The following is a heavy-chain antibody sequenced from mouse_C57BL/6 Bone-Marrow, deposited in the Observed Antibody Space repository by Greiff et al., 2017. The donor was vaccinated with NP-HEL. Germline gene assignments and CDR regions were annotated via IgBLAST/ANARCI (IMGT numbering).Heavy chain of an antibody. V-gene: IGHV1-53*01. D-gene: IGHD2-5*01. CDR3: ARRYSNYAWAMDY. Sequence: VKLQQPGTELVKPGASVKLSCKASGYTFTSYWMHWVKQRPGQGLEWIGNFNPSNGGTNYNEKFKSKATLTVDKSSSTAYMQLSSLTSEDSAVYYCARRYSNYAWAMDYWGQGTSVTISS. CDR1: GYTFTSYW. CDR2: FNPSNGGT. J-gene: IGHJ4*01.